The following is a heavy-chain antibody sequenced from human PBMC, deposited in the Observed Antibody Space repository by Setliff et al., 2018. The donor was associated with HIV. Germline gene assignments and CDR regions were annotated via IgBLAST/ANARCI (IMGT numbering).Heavy chain of an antibody. D-gene: IGHD7-27*01. CDR2: ILDSGST. J-gene: IGHJ3*01. CDR3: ARVPNWGSAPFAYDV. CDR1: GASISGGGYY. Sequence: SETLSLTCTVSGASISGGGYYWNWIRQLPGKGLEWIGYILDSGSTYYNPSLRGRLSMSIDTSANQFSVELTSVTAADTALYFCARVPNWGSAPFAYDVWGLGTMVTVS. V-gene: IGHV4-31*03.